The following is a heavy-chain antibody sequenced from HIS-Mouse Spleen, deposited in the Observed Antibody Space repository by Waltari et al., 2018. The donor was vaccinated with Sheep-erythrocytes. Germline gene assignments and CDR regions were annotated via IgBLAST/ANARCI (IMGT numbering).Heavy chain of an antibody. V-gene: IGHV3-30*18. CDR3: AKGDAMVYDAFDI. CDR2: ISYDGSNK. CDR1: GFTFSSYG. D-gene: IGHD2-8*01. Sequence: QVQLVESGGGVVQPGRSLRLSCAASGFTFSSYGMHWVRQAPGKGWGLVAVISYDGSNKYYADSVKGRFTISRDNSKNTLYLQMNSLRAEDTAVYYCAKGDAMVYDAFDIWGQGTMVTVSS. J-gene: IGHJ3*02.